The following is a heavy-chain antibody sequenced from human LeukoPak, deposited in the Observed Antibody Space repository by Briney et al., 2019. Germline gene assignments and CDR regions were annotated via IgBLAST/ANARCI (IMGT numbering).Heavy chain of an antibody. CDR2: IFHSGST. V-gene: IGHV4-38-2*02. Sequence: SETLSLTCTVSGYSISSGYYWGWIRQPPGKGLEWIGNIFHSGSTYYNPSLKSRVTISVDTSKNQFSLKLNSVTAADTAVYYCARDPRYSGSYYYYYGMDVWGQGTTVTVSS. J-gene: IGHJ6*02. CDR3: ARDPRYSGSYYYYYGMDV. D-gene: IGHD1-26*01. CDR1: GYSISSGYY.